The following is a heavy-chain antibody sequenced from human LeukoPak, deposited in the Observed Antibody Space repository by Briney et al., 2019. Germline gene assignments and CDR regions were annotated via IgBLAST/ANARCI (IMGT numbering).Heavy chain of an antibody. J-gene: IGHJ4*02. Sequence: GGSLRLSCVASGFTFSNYGMHWVRQASGKGLEWVAVIWSDGSNKYCADSVKGRFTISRDNSKNTLYLQMNSLRVEDTAVYYCAKDPTPMVRGVLPDYWGQGTLVTVSS. CDR1: GFTFSNYG. CDR2: IWSDGSNK. V-gene: IGHV3-33*06. D-gene: IGHD3-10*01. CDR3: AKDPTPMVRGVLPDY.